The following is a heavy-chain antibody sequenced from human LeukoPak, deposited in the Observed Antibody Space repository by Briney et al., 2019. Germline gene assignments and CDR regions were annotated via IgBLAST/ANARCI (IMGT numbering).Heavy chain of an antibody. J-gene: IGHJ4*02. CDR2: ISRSGTTI. Sequence: PGGSLRLSCAASGFTFSAYSMNWVRQAPGRELEWVSYISRSGTTIYYADSVKGRFTVSRDNANNSMYLQMNSLRDEDTAVYYCVRDRQQLVPLNFEYWGQGTLVTVSS. CDR3: VRDRQQLVPLNFEY. V-gene: IGHV3-48*02. D-gene: IGHD6-13*01. CDR1: GFTFSAYS.